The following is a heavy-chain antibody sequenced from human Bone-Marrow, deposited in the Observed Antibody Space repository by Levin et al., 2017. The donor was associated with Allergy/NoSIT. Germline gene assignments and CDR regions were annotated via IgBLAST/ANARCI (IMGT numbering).Heavy chain of an antibody. J-gene: IGHJ4*02. V-gene: IGHV3-30*14. Sequence: GGSLRLSCAASGFRFSDYSMHWVRQAPGKGPEWVAIVVFDGTNKYYADSVKGRFTISRDNSRNTLSLHMSSLRTEDTAVYYFARASDIAILPYALDYWGPGTLVTVSS. CDR2: VVFDGTNK. CDR3: ARASDIAILPYALDY. CDR1: GFRFSDYS. D-gene: IGHD2-2*02.